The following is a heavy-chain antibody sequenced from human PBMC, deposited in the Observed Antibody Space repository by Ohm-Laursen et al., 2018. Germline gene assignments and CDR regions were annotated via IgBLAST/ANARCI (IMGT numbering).Heavy chain of an antibody. D-gene: IGHD6-13*01. J-gene: IGHJ6*02. CDR3: AREGIAAAGTNYYYYYGMDV. V-gene: IGHV1-69*06. CDR2: IIPIFGTA. Sequence: SVKVSCKTSGGTFSSYAISWVRQAPGQGLEWMGGIIPIFGTANYAQKFQGRVTITADKSTSTAYMELSSLRSEDTAVYYCAREGIAAAGTNYYYYYGMDVWGQGTTVTVSS. CDR1: GGTFSSYA.